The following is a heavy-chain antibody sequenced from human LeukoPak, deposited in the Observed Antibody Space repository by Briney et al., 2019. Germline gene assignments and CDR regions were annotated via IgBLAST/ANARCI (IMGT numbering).Heavy chain of an antibody. V-gene: IGHV3-7*01. D-gene: IGHD3-10*01. CDR1: GFTFSGYW. CDR2: INEDGTEK. J-gene: IGHJ4*02. CDR3: ARLWGFDY. Sequence: GGSLRLSCAASGFTFSGYWMTWVRQAPGKGLEWVARINEDGTEKYYMDSVKARFTISRDNADNSLYLQLNSLRAEDTTVYYCARLWGFDYWGQGTLVTVSS.